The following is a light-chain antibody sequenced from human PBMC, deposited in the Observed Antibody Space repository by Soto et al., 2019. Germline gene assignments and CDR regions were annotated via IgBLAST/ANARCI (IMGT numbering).Light chain of an antibody. CDR3: SSYTTSNTRQIV. J-gene: IGLJ1*01. V-gene: IGLV2-14*03. CDR1: NSDVCGYNY. Sequence: QSALTQPAPVSWAPGQSIPLSCTGTNSDVCGYNYVSWYQHHPGKAPKLLIYDVSNRPSGISNRFSGSKSDNTASLTISGLQPEDEADYYCSSYTTSNTRQIVFGTGTKVTVL. CDR2: DVS.